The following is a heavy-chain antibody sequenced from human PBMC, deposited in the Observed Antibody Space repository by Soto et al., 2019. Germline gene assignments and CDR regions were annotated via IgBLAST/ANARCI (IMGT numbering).Heavy chain of an antibody. Sequence: ASVKVSCKASGYSFTDYHIHWARQAPGQGLEWLGRINPKSGGTSTAQKFQGWVTMTTDTSISTDSMELTRLTSDDTAIYYCARGDSTDCSNGVCSFFYNHDMDVWGQ. CDR1: GYSFTDYH. CDR2: INPKSGGT. D-gene: IGHD2-8*01. CDR3: ARGDSTDCSNGVCSFFYNHDMDV. J-gene: IGHJ6*02. V-gene: IGHV1-2*04.